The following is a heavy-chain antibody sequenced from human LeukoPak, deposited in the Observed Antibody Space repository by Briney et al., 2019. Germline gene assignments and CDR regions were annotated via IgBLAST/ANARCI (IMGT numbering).Heavy chain of an antibody. J-gene: IGHJ6*02. D-gene: IGHD3-22*01. Sequence: PGGSLRLSCAASGFTFSNAWMNWVRQAPGKGLEWVGRIESKTDGVTTHYAAPVKGRFTISRDDSKNTLYLQMNSLKTEDTAVYYCTTLSIIVVNWGQGTTVTVSS. CDR2: IESKTDGVTT. CDR3: TTLSIIVVN. V-gene: IGHV3-15*04. CDR1: GFTFSNAW.